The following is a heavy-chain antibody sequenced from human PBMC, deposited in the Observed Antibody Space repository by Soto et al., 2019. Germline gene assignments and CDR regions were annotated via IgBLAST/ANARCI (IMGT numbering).Heavy chain of an antibody. CDR1: GGSFSGYY. Sequence: SETLSLTCAVYGGSFSGYYWSWIRQPPGKGLEWIGYIYYSGSTNYNPSLKSRVTISVDTSKNQFSLKLSSVTAADTAVYYCARTNSNYPLGNYYFDYWGHGTLVAVSS. V-gene: IGHV4-59*01. CDR2: IYYSGST. CDR3: ARTNSNYPLGNYYFDY. J-gene: IGHJ4*01. D-gene: IGHD4-4*01.